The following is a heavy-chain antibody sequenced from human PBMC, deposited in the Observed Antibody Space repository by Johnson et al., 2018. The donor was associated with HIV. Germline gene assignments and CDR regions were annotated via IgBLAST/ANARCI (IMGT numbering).Heavy chain of an antibody. Sequence: MQLVESGGGTVQPGGSLRLSCAASGFSVSSNYMSWVRQAPGKGLEWVAVLYSGGNTYYADSVKGRFNISRDNSKNTVYLQMNSLRAEDTAVYFCARDRGSMRAVAFEFWGQGTMVTVSS. J-gene: IGHJ3*01. CDR1: GFSVSSNY. V-gene: IGHV3-66*01. CDR2: LYSGGNT. CDR3: ARDRGSMRAVAFEF.